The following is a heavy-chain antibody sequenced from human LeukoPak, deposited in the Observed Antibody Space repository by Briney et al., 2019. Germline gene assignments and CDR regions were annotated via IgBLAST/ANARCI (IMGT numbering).Heavy chain of an antibody. J-gene: IGHJ4*02. D-gene: IGHD3-3*01. Sequence: PSETLSLTCAVYGGSFSGYYWSWIRQPPGKGLEWIGEINHSGSTNYNPSLKSRVTISVDTSKNQFSLKLSSVTAADTAVYYCARVPHDHSLDYWGQGTLVTVSS. CDR3: ARVPHDHSLDY. V-gene: IGHV4-34*01. CDR2: INHSGST. CDR1: GGSFSGYY.